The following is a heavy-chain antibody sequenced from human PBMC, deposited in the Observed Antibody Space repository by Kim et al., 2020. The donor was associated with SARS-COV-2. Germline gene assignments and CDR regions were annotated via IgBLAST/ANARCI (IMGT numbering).Heavy chain of an antibody. CDR3: ARHVRGGIVAMPYYFDY. J-gene: IGHJ4*02. CDR2: IFYSGST. D-gene: IGHD5-12*01. CDR1: GGSISISSYY. Sequence: SETLSLTCTVSGGSISISSYYWGWIRQPPGKGLEWIGSIFYSGSTHYNPSLKSRVTISVDTSKNQFSLKLSSVTAADTAVYYCARHVRGGIVAMPYYFDYWGQGTLVTVSS. V-gene: IGHV4-39*01.